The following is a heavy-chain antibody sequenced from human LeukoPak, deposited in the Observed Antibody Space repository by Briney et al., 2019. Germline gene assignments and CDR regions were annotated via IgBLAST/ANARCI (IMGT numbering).Heavy chain of an antibody. J-gene: IGHJ5*02. Sequence: ASVKVSCKASGYTFTNYGISWVRQAPGQGLEWMAWISPYNGNTNYAQKFQGRVTMTRDTSTSTVYMELSSLRSEDTAVYYCARDGGPSVAENWFDPWGQGTLVTVSS. D-gene: IGHD6-19*01. CDR3: ARDGGPSVAENWFDP. V-gene: IGHV1-18*01. CDR2: ISPYNGNT. CDR1: GYTFTNYG.